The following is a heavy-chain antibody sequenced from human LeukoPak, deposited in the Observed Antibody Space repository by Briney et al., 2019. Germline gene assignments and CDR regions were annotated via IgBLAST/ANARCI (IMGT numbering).Heavy chain of an antibody. Sequence: GGSLRLSCAASGFTFSDYSMNWVRQAPGKGLEWVSSISSSSSYIYYADSVKGRFTISRDNARNSLYLQMNSLRAEDTAVYYCARGGRSTYFDWSPDYWGQGTLVTVSS. J-gene: IGHJ4*02. V-gene: IGHV3-21*01. CDR3: ARGGRSTYFDWSPDY. D-gene: IGHD3-9*01. CDR2: ISSSSSYI. CDR1: GFTFSDYS.